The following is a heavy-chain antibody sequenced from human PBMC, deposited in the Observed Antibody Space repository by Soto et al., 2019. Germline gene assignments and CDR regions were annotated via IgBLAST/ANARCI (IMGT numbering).Heavy chain of an antibody. V-gene: IGHV3-21*01. Sequence: GGSPETSCAASGFTFSSYSMNWVRRAQGKGLEWVSSISSSSSYIYYADSVKGRFTISRDNAKNSLYLQMNSLRAEDTAVYYCARDFTSIVVVPAAADAFDIWGQGTMVTVSS. CDR2: ISSSSSYI. J-gene: IGHJ3*02. CDR3: ARDFTSIVVVPAAADAFDI. CDR1: GFTFSSYS. D-gene: IGHD2-2*01.